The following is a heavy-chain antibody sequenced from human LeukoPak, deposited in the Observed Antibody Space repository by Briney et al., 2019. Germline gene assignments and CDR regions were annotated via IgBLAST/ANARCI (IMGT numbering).Heavy chain of an antibody. J-gene: IGHJ4*02. CDR2: ISSSSSYI. Sequence: PGGSLRLSCAASGFTFSSYSMNWVRQAPGKGLEWVSSISSSSSYIYYADSVKGRFTISRDNAKNSLYLQMNSLRAEDTAVYYCARDRIFGVVHGEEPHYWGQGTLVTVSS. CDR3: ARDRIFGVVHGEEPHY. CDR1: GFTFSSYS. D-gene: IGHD3-3*02. V-gene: IGHV3-21*01.